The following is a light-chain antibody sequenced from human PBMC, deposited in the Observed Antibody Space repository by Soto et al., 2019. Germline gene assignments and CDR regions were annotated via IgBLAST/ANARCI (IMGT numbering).Light chain of an antibody. CDR1: QSNSSY. CDR3: QQSYSTPPWT. V-gene: IGKV1-39*01. CDR2: AAS. Sequence: DIQMTQSPSSLSASVGERVTITCRASQSNSSYLNWYQQKPGKAPKLLIYAASSLQSGVPSRFSGSGSGTDFTLTISSLQSEDFATYYCQQSYSTPPWTFGQGTKVEIK. J-gene: IGKJ1*01.